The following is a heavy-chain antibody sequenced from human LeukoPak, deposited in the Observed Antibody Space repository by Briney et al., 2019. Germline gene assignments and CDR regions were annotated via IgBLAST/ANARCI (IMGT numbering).Heavy chain of an antibody. D-gene: IGHD6-6*01. Sequence: SETLSLTCTVSGGSISSSSYYWGWIRQPPGKGLEWIESIYYSGSTYYNPSLKSRVTISVDTSRNQFSLKLSSETAADTAVYYCARHRYSSSWLPFDYWGQGTLVTVSS. CDR3: ARHRYSSSWLPFDY. V-gene: IGHV4-39*01. CDR2: IYYSGST. J-gene: IGHJ4*02. CDR1: GGSISSSSYY.